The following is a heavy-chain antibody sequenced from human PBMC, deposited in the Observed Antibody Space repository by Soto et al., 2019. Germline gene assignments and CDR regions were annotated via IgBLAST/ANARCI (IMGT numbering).Heavy chain of an antibody. Sequence: QVQLVQSGAEVKKPGASVKVSCKASGYTFTGYYMHWVRQAPGQGLEWMGWINPNSGGTNYAQKFQGWVTMTRDTSISTAYMELSRLRSDDTAVYYCARGDIVVVPAATAMGLGPTEGYWYRWFDPWGQGTLVTVSS. V-gene: IGHV1-2*04. CDR2: INPNSGGT. J-gene: IGHJ5*02. CDR3: ARGDIVVVPAATAMGLGPTEGYWYRWFDP. CDR1: GYTFTGYY. D-gene: IGHD2-2*01.